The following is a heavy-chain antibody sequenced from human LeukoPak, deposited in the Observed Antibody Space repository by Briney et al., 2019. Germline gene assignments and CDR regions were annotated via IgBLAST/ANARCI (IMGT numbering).Heavy chain of an antibody. J-gene: IGHJ4*02. CDR2: ISYDGTKK. V-gene: IGHV3-30*18. CDR3: AKDHHRSNLFGVVTGNYDY. CDR1: GFTFSSYG. D-gene: IGHD3-3*01. Sequence: PGRSLRLSCAASGFTFSSYGMHWVRQAPGKGLQWVAMISYDGTKKYFADSVKGRFTISRDNSKNTLYLHMNSLRTEDTAAYYCAKDHHRSNLFGVVTGNYDYWGQGTLVTVSS.